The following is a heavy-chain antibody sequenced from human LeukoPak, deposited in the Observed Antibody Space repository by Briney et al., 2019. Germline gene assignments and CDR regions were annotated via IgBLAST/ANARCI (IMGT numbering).Heavy chain of an antibody. J-gene: IGHJ4*02. CDR1: GGTFSSYA. D-gene: IGHD2-15*01. Sequence: SVKVSCKASGGTFSSYAISWVRQAPGHGLEWMGGVIPICGTANYAQKFQGRVTINTDESTSTSYMELSSLRSEDTAVYYCARGRRGYCSGGSCYSGFYYFDYWGQGTLVTVSS. CDR3: ARGRRGYCSGGSCYSGFYYFDY. CDR2: VIPICGTA. V-gene: IGHV1-69*05.